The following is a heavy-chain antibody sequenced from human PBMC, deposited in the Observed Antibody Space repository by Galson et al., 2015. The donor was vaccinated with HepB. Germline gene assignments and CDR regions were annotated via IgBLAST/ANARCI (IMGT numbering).Heavy chain of an antibody. CDR1: GFTFSSYG. V-gene: IGHV3-30*18. J-gene: IGHJ6*02. CDR2: ISYDGSNK. D-gene: IGHD3-3*01. CDR3: SKEEVRDFWSGYLGGNYYYGMDV. Sequence: SLRLSCAASGFTFSSYGMHWVRQAPGKGLEWVAVISYDGSNKYYADSVKGRFTVSRDNSKNTLYLQMNSLRAEDTAVYYSSKEEVRDFWSGYLGGNYYYGMDVWVHGTTVTVSS.